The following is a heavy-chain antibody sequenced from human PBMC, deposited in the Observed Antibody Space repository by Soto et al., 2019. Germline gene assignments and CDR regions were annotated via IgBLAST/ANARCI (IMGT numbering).Heavy chain of an antibody. J-gene: IGHJ6*02. CDR1: GFTFSSYS. D-gene: IGHD2-15*01. CDR3: ARDTATGPPYSYAYGMGV. CDR2: ISSSSSYI. Sequence: GGSLRLSCAASGFTFSSYSMNWVRQAPGKGLEWVSSISSSSSYIYYADSVKGRFTISRDNAKNSLYLQMNSLRAEDTAAYYCARDTATGPPYSYAYGMGVWGQGTTVTVSS. V-gene: IGHV3-21*01.